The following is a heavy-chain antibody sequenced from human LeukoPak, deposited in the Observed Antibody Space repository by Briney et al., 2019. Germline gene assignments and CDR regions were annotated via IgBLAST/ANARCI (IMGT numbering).Heavy chain of an antibody. CDR2: ITDSGGGT. Sequence: GGFLRLSCAASGFTFSSYAMSWVRQTPGMRLEWVSAITDSGGGTYYADSVKGRFTISRDNSKNTLYLQMNSLRAEDTAVYYCAKDSRIVPAATEFDYWGQGTLVTVSS. V-gene: IGHV3-23*01. J-gene: IGHJ4*02. CDR3: AKDSRIVPAATEFDY. CDR1: GFTFSSYA. D-gene: IGHD2-2*01.